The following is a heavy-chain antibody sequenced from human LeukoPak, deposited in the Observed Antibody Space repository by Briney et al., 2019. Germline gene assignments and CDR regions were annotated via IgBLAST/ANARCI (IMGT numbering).Heavy chain of an antibody. D-gene: IGHD1-26*01. CDR1: GGTFSSYA. J-gene: IGHJ4*02. Sequence: ASVKVSCKASGGTFSSYAISWVRQAPGQGLEWMGGIIPIFGTANYAQKFQGRVTMTRDTSISTAYMELSRLRSDDTAVYYCASGIVGATSDYWGQGTLVTVSS. CDR2: IIPIFGTA. CDR3: ASGIVGATSDY. V-gene: IGHV1-69*05.